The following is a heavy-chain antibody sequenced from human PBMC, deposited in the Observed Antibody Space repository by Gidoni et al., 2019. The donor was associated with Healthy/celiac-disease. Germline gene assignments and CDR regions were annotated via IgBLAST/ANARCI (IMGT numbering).Heavy chain of an antibody. J-gene: IGHJ6*02. CDR1: GFTFSSFE. Sequence: EVQLVESGGGLVQSGGPLRLSCSASGFTFSSFEMNGVCQSPGKGLEWVSYISSNGSTIYYADSVKGRFTISRDNAKNSLYLQMNSLRAEDTAVYYCAREWRSSWDYYGMDVWGQGTTVTVSS. D-gene: IGHD6-13*01. V-gene: IGHV3-48*03. CDR2: ISSNGSTI. CDR3: AREWRSSWDYYGMDV.